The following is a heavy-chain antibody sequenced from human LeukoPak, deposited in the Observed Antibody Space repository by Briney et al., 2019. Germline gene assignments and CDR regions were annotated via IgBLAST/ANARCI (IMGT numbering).Heavy chain of an antibody. CDR3: AKDRDYGASGYYFDY. J-gene: IGHJ4*02. V-gene: IGHV3-30*18. CDR2: ISNDGRDK. CDR1: GFTFSTYG. D-gene: IGHD4-17*01. Sequence: GRSLRLSCAASGFTFSTYGMHWVRQAPGKGLEWVAVISNDGRDKYSADSVKGRFTISRDNSKNTLYLQMNSLRAEDTAVYYCAKDRDYGASGYYFDYWGQGTLVTVSS.